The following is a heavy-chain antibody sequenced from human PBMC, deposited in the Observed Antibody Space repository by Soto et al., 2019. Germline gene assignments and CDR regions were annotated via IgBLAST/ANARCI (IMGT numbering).Heavy chain of an antibody. V-gene: IGHV4-34*01. Sequence: AETLARTFAFYGGSFSGYYWSWIRQPPGKVLEWIGEINHSGRTNYNPSLKSRVTISVDTSKNQFSLKLSSVTAADTAVYCFARAEIVSYQTYYDFWSGSTDSLDICGHGAMFT. J-gene: IGHJ3*02. CDR1: GGSFSGYY. D-gene: IGHD3-3*01. CDR2: INHSGRT. CDR3: ARAEIVSYQTYYDFWSGSTDSLDI.